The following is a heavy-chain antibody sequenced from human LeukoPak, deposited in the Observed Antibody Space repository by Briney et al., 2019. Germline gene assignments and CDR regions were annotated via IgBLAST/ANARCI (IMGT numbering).Heavy chain of an antibody. J-gene: IGHJ4*02. D-gene: IGHD6-13*01. CDR1: GFSFVSYW. Sequence: GESLKISCKSSGFSFVSYWIAWVRQMPGEGLEWMGIMNPGNSDTRYSPSFQGQVTFSADKSISTAYLQWSSLKASDTAMHYCARRIAATGREFDYWGQGTLVTVSS. V-gene: IGHV5-51*01. CDR2: MNPGNSDT. CDR3: ARRIAATGREFDY.